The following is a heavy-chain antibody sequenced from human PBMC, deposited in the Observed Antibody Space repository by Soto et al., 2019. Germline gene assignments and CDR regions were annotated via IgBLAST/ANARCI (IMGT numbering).Heavy chain of an antibody. J-gene: IGHJ4*02. CDR3: ARWGYCSSTSCSGFDY. CDR2: IIPIFGTA. CDR1: GGTFSSYA. Sequence: ASVKVSCKASGGTFSSYAISWVRQAPGQGLEWMGGIIPIFGTANYAQKFQGRVTITADESTSTAYMELSSLRSEDTAVYYCARWGYCSSTSCSGFDYWGQGTLVTVSS. V-gene: IGHV1-69*13. D-gene: IGHD2-2*01.